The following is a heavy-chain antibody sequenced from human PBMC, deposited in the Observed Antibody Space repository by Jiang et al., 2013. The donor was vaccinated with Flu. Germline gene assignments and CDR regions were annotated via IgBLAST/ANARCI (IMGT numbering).Heavy chain of an antibody. CDR1: GASITSGTTT. CDR2: YIPLGGT. D-gene: IGHD5-24*01. CDR3: ARAGGNGYMRNYFDF. J-gene: IGHJ4*02. Sequence: LTCTVSGASITSGTTTGPGSGSPPGRGWSGLDVYIPLGGTDYNPSLESRVTISLDTSKNQFSLNLSSVTAADTAVYYCARAGGNGYMRNYFDFWGQGTVVTVSS. V-gene: IGHV4-61*02.